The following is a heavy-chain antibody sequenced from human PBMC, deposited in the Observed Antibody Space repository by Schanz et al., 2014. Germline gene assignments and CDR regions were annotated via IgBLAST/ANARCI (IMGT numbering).Heavy chain of an antibody. CDR3: AKVAPAATYLDS. J-gene: IGHJ4*02. CDR1: GITFSDYY. V-gene: IGHV3-11*01. D-gene: IGHD2-2*01. Sequence: QVQLVESGGGVVQPGGSLRLSCAASGITFSDYYMTWIRQAPGKGLEWVSDISDSGDSTHYADSVKGRFTISRDNAKISLFLQMNSLSAEDTAVYYCAKVAPAATYLDSWGLGTLVTVSS. CDR2: ISDSGDST.